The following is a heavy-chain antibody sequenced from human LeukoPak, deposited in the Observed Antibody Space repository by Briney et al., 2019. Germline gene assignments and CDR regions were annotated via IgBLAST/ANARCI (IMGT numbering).Heavy chain of an antibody. J-gene: IGHJ4*02. D-gene: IGHD3-10*01. CDR2: INPNSGGT. CDR3: ARGGGTKRVGEYYFDY. CDR1: GYTFTGYY. Sequence: ASVKVSCKASGYTFTGYYMHWVRQAPGQGLEWMGWINPNSGGTNYAQKFQGRVTMTRDTSISRVYMELSRLRSGDTAVYYCARGGGTKRVGEYYFDYWGQGTLVTVSS. V-gene: IGHV1-2*02.